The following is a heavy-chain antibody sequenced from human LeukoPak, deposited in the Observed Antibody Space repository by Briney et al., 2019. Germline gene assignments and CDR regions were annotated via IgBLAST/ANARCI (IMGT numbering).Heavy chain of an antibody. J-gene: IGHJ4*02. CDR3: AGGSSMPAAYY. CDR2: IYYSGST. Sequence: PSETLSLTCTVSGGSISSYYWSWIRQPPGKGLEWIGYIYYSGSTNYSPSLKSRVTISVDTSKNQFSLKLSSVTAADTAVYHCAGGSSMPAAYYWGQGTLVTVSS. V-gene: IGHV4-59*01. D-gene: IGHD1-26*01. CDR1: GGSISSYY.